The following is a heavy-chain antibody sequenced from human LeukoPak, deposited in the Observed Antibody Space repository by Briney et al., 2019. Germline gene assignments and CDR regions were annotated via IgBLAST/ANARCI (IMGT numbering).Heavy chain of an antibody. J-gene: IGHJ6*02. CDR1: GFTFSSYE. Sequence: PGGSLRLSCAASGFTFSSYEMNWVRQAPGKGLEWVSYISSSGNTLYYADSVKGRFTISRDNAKNSLYLQMNSLRAEDMAVYYCARGGGYYGSGSLHYYYYGMDVWGQGTTVTVSS. CDR2: ISSSGNTL. D-gene: IGHD3-10*01. V-gene: IGHV3-48*03. CDR3: ARGGGYYGSGSLHYYYYGMDV.